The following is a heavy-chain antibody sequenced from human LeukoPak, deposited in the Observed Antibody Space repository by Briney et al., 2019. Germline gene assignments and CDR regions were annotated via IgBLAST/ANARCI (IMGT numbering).Heavy chain of an antibody. CDR3: VRSKSGAYGWFDP. CDR1: GGSITSCY. Sequence: SETLSLTCTVSGGSITSCYWSWIRQPPGKGLEWIGYIYYSGTTNYNPSLKSRVTISVDTSKNQFSLKVNSVTAADTAVYYCVRSKSGAYGWFDPWGQGTLVTVSS. CDR2: IYYSGTT. V-gene: IGHV4-59*01. J-gene: IGHJ5*02. D-gene: IGHD2-15*01.